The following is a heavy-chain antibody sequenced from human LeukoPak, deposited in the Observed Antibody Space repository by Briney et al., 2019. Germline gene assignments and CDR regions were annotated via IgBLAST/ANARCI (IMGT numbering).Heavy chain of an antibody. V-gene: IGHV3-48*02. J-gene: IGHJ4*02. CDR3: ARGKEKWLDHFDY. CDR1: GFTFSTYG. CDR2: ISTTSSTI. Sequence: GGSLRFSCAAAGFTFSTYGMNWVRQAPGKGLEWVSYISTTSSTIYYADSVKGRFTMSRDNAKSSLYLQMDSLRDEDTAVYYCARGKEKWLDHFDYWGQGSLVTVSS. D-gene: IGHD6-19*01.